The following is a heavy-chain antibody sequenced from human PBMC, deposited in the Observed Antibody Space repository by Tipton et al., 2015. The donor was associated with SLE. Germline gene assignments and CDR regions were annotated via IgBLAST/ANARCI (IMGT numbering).Heavy chain of an antibody. CDR3: ARVGYSGTSPYYYYYMDV. J-gene: IGHJ6*03. CDR1: GDSISRHY. D-gene: IGHD1-26*01. Sequence: TLSLTCTVSGDSISRHYWSWIRQPPGKGLEWIGNMFDNGNTNYSPSLKSRVTMSLDTSKNQFSLNLSSVTAADTAIYYCARVGYSGTSPYYYYYMDVWGKGTTVTVSS. CDR2: MFDNGNT. V-gene: IGHV4-59*11.